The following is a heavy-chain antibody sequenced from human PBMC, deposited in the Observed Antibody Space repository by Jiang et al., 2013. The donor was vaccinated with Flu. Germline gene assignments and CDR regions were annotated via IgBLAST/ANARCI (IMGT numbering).Heavy chain of an antibody. J-gene: IGHJ6*02. CDR1: GGSISSYY. CDR3: ARHVVIGIRKDYCGMDV. Sequence: GSGLVKPSETLSLTCTVSGGSISSYYWSWIRQPPGKGLEWIGYIYYSGSTNYNPSLKSRVTISVDTSKNQFSLKLSSVTAADTAVYYCARHVVIGIRKDYCGMDVWGQGTTVTVSS. V-gene: IGHV4-59*08. D-gene: IGHD3-22*01. CDR2: IYYSGST.